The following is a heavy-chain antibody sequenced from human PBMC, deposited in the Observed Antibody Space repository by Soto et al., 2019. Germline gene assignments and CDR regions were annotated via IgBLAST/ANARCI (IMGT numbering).Heavy chain of an antibody. D-gene: IGHD1-26*01. V-gene: IGHV3-74*01. CDR2: INSGGSST. CDR1: GFTFSSYW. Sequence: EVQLVESGGGLVQPGGSLRLSCAASGFTFSSYWMHWVRQAPGKGLVWVSRINSGGSSTDYADSVKGRFTISRDNAKNTLYLQRNTPRAEDTAVYYCARDSGSYADYCGQGTLVTVSS. J-gene: IGHJ4*02. CDR3: ARDSGSYADY.